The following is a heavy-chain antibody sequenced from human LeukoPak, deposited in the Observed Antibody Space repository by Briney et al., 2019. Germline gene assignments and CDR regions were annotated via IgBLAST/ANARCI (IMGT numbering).Heavy chain of an antibody. Sequence: SETLSLTCTVSGGSISSSSYYWGWIRQPPGKGLEWIGSIYYSGSTYYNPSLKSRVTISVDTSKNQFSLKLGSVTAADTAVYYCARHATQWELRHNWFDPWGQGTLVTVSS. D-gene: IGHD1-26*01. CDR3: ARHATQWELRHNWFDP. V-gene: IGHV4-39*01. CDR1: GGSISSSSYY. CDR2: IYYSGST. J-gene: IGHJ5*02.